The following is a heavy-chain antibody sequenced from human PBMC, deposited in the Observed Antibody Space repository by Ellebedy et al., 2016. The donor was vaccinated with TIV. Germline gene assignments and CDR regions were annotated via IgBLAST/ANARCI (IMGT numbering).Heavy chain of an antibody. D-gene: IGHD4-23*01. V-gene: IGHV5-51*01. CDR1: GYFSTSYW. Sequence: GESLKISCKGSGYFSTSYWIGWVRQMPGKGLEWMGIIYPSDSDTRYSPSFQGQVTISADKSISTAYLQWSSLKASDTAMYYCARGLGGYGGNSGLWYFDLWGRGTLVTVSS. CDR3: ARGLGGYGGNSGLWYFDL. CDR2: IYPSDSDT. J-gene: IGHJ2*01.